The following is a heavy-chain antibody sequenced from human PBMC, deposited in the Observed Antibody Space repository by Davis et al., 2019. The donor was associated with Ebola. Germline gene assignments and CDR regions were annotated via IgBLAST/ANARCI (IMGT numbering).Heavy chain of an antibody. CDR1: GYTFTNYD. J-gene: IGHJ6*02. V-gene: IGHV1-8*03. Sequence: ASVKVSCKASGYTFTNYDINWVRQATGQGLEWMGWMNPNSGNTGYAQKFQGRVSITRNTSINTAYMELSNLRSEDTAVYYCAKRGGVSIYYYYGLDVWGQGTTVTVSS. CDR3: AKRGGVSIYYYYGLDV. D-gene: IGHD3-10*01. CDR2: MNPNSGNT.